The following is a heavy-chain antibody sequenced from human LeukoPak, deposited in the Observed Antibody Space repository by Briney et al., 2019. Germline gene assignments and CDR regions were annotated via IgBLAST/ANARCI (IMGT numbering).Heavy chain of an antibody. D-gene: IGHD3-22*01. CDR3: ARQHGLTMIVVVISDAFDI. J-gene: IGHJ3*02. CDR2: IYVTEST. CDR1: GGSITSYY. Sequence: SETLSLTCTVSGGSITSYYWSWIRQPAGKGLEWIGRIYVTESTTYNPSLKSRVTISIDTSKNQFSLKLTSVTAADTAVYYCARQHGLTMIVVVISDAFDIWGQGTMVTVSS. V-gene: IGHV4-4*07.